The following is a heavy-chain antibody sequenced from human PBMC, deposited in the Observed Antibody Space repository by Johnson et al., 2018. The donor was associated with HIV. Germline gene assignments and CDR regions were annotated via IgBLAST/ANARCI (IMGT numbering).Heavy chain of an antibody. CDR3: MTMATTHEGYAFDI. CDR1: GFTFDDYG. J-gene: IGHJ3*02. D-gene: IGHD5-24*01. Sequence: VQLVESGGGVVRPGGSLRLSCAASGFTFDDYGLSWVRQAPGKGLEWVSGMNWNGGSTGYADSVKGRCTISRDNAKSSLYLQMNSLRAEDTAVYYCMTMATTHEGYAFDIWGQGTMVTVSS. V-gene: IGHV3-20*04. CDR2: MNWNGGST.